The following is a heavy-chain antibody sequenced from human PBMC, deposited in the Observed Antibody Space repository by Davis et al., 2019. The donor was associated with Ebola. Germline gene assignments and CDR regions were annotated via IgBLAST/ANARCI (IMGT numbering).Heavy chain of an antibody. Sequence: AASVKVSCKASGGTFSSYAISWVRQAPGQGLEWMGGIIPIFGTASYAQKFQGRVTITADESTTTAYMELSSLRSEDTAVYYCARRVGARSGFDYWGQGSLVTVSS. CDR3: ARRVGARSGFDY. V-gene: IGHV1-69*13. CDR1: GGTFSSYA. J-gene: IGHJ4*02. CDR2: IIPIFGTA. D-gene: IGHD1-26*01.